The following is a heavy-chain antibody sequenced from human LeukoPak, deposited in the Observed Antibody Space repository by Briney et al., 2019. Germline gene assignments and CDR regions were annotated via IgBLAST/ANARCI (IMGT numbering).Heavy chain of an antibody. CDR3: AKSQLLWFGGDFDY. J-gene: IGHJ4*02. CDR1: GFTFSSYA. D-gene: IGHD3-10*01. Sequence: PAGSLRLTCAASGFTFSSYAMSWVRQAPGKGLEWVSAISGSGGSTYYADPVKGRFTISRDNSKHTLYLQMNSLRAEDTGVYYCAKSQLLWFGGDFDYWGQGTLVTVSS. CDR2: ISGSGGST. V-gene: IGHV3-23*01.